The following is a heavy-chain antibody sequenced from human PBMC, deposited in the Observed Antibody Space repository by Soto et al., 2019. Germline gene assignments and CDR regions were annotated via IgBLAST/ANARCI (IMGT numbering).Heavy chain of an antibody. Sequence: PSETLSLTCAVYGGSFSGYYWSWIRQPPGKGLEWIGEINHSGSTNYNPSLKSRVTISVDTSKNQFSLKLSSVTAADTAVYYCARGGYCSSTSCYRGLYYYYGMDVWGQGTTVTVSS. J-gene: IGHJ6*02. CDR3: ARGGYCSSTSCYRGLYYYYGMDV. V-gene: IGHV4-34*01. D-gene: IGHD2-2*01. CDR2: INHSGST. CDR1: GGSFSGYY.